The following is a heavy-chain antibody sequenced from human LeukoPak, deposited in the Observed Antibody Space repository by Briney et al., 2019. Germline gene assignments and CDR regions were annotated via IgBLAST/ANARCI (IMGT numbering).Heavy chain of an antibody. D-gene: IGHD6-13*01. J-gene: IGHJ3*02. CDR2: IKQDGSEK. Sequence: GGSLRLSCAASGFTFSSYWMSWVRQAPGKGLEWVANIKQDGSEKYYVDSVKGRFTISRDNAKNSLYLQMNSLRAEDTAVYYCARSGSKNSSSWYDAFDIWGQGTMVTVSS. V-gene: IGHV3-7*01. CDR1: GFTFSSYW. CDR3: ARSGSKNSSSWYDAFDI.